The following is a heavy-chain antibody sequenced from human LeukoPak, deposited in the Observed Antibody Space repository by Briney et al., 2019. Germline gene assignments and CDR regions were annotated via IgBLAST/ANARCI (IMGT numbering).Heavy chain of an antibody. CDR3: ARNTTEVVTWKWFDP. J-gene: IGHJ5*02. CDR1: GYSISSGDY. Sequence: PSETLSLTCAVSGYSISSGDYWGRIRQPPGKGLEWIGSIYHSGSTHYNPSLKSRVTISVDTPKNQFSLKLSSVTAADTAVYYCARNTTEVVTWKWFDPWGQGTLVTVSS. V-gene: IGHV4-38-2*01. CDR2: IYHSGST. D-gene: IGHD2-21*02.